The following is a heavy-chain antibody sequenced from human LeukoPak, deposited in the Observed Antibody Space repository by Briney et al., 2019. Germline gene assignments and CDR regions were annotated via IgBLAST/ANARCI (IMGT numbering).Heavy chain of an antibody. D-gene: IGHD3-16*01. CDR3: AREGGY. Sequence: PGGSLRLSCAASGFTFSSYGMHWVRQSPGKGLEWVAVIWYGGSNKYYADSVKGRFTISRDNSKNTLYLQMNSLRAEDTAVYYCAREGGYWGQGTLVTVSS. CDR2: IWYGGSNK. CDR1: GFTFSSYG. V-gene: IGHV3-33*08. J-gene: IGHJ4*02.